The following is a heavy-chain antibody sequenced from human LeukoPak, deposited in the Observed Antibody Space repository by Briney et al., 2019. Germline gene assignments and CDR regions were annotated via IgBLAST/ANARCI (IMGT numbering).Heavy chain of an antibody. Sequence: HTGGSLRLSCAASGFTFSSYAMSWVRQAPGKGLEWVSAISGSGGSTYYAASVKGRFSISRDNSKNTLYLQMNSLRAEDTAVYYCARDLREHGVFDFWGQGTMVTVSS. V-gene: IGHV3-23*01. J-gene: IGHJ3*01. CDR3: ARDLREHGVFDF. D-gene: IGHD1-26*01. CDR2: ISGSGGST. CDR1: GFTFSSYA.